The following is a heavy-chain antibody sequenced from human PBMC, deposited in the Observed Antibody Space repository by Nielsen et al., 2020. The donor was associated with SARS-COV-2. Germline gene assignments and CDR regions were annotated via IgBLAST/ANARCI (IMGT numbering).Heavy chain of an antibody. CDR1: GGSISPYH. CDR2: IYHSGST. Sequence: SETLSLTCTVSGGSISPYHWSWIRQPPGKGLEWIGSIYHSGSTYYNPSLKSRVTISVDTSKNQFSLKLSSVTAADTAVYYCASLYSSSKQVDYWGQGTLVTVSS. V-gene: IGHV4-59*04. J-gene: IGHJ4*02. CDR3: ASLYSSSKQVDY. D-gene: IGHD6-6*01.